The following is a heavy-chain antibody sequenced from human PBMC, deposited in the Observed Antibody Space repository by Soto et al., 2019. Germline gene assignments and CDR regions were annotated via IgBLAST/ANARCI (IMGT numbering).Heavy chain of an antibody. CDR3: ASQSGSYCSTTSCYTYGMDV. CDR1: GGTFSSYA. CDR2: IIPIFGTA. D-gene: IGHD2-2*02. J-gene: IGHJ6*02. V-gene: IGHV1-69*06. Sequence: SVKVSCKASGGTFSSYAISWVRQAPGQGLEWMGGIIPIFGTANYAQKFQGRVTITADNSTSTAYMELSSLRSEDTAVYYCASQSGSYCSTTSCYTYGMDVWGQATTVTVSS.